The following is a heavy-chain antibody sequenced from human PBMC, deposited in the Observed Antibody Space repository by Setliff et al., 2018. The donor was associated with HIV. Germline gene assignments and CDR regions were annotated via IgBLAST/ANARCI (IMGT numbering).Heavy chain of an antibody. CDR2: INAGNGNT. J-gene: IGHJ3*02. Sequence: RASVKVSCKASGYTFTSYAMHWVRQAPGQRLEWMGWINAGNGNTKYSQKFQGRVTITADESTSTAYMELRSLRSDDTAVYYCASGPLVYYDSPGAFDIWGQGTMVTVS. CDR3: ASGPLVYYDSPGAFDI. D-gene: IGHD3-22*01. V-gene: IGHV1-3*01. CDR1: GYTFTSYA.